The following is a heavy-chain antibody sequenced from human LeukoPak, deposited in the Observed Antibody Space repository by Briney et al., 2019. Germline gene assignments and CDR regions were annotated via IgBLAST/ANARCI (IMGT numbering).Heavy chain of an antibody. CDR3: VRMNYVSSGWGAPFDY. Sequence: PGGSLRLSCAASGFTFSSYAMHWVRQAPGKGLEWVAVISYDGSNKYYADSVKGRFTISRDNAKNSLYLQMNSLRTEDTALYYCVRMNYVSSGWGAPFDYWGQGALVTVSS. D-gene: IGHD1-7*01. CDR2: ISYDGSNK. CDR1: GFTFSSYA. V-gene: IGHV3-30-3*01. J-gene: IGHJ4*02.